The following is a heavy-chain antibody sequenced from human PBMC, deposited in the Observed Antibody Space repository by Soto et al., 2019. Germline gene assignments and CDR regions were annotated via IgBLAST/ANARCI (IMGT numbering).Heavy chain of an antibody. D-gene: IGHD3-10*01. V-gene: IGHV4-4*03. CDR2: IYHSGTT. CDR3: TRRGDGSGSLDY. J-gene: IGHJ4*02. Sequence: QVQLQESGPGLVKPPGTLSLTCAVSGDSISSSSWWSWVRLPPRKGLEWIGEIYHSGTTNYNPSLKSRVTISVDKSKNQFSLKLSSVTAADTAVYYCTRRGDGSGSLDYWGQGTLVTVSS. CDR1: GDSISSSSW.